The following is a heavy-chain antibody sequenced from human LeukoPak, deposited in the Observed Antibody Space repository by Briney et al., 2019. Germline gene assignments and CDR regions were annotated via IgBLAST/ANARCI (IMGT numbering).Heavy chain of an antibody. Sequence: PGGSLRLSCAASGFTFSYYAMHWVRQAPGKGLERVAVISYDGSNKYYADSVKGRFTISRDNSKNTLYLQMNSLRAEDTAMYYCASAWGKYYDSSGYFDYWGQGTLVTVSS. CDR1: GFTFSYYA. CDR2: ISYDGSNK. J-gene: IGHJ4*02. V-gene: IGHV3-30-3*01. D-gene: IGHD3-22*01. CDR3: ASAWGKYYDSSGYFDY.